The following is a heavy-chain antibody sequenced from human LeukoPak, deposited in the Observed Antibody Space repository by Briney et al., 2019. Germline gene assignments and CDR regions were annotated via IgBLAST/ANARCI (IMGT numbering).Heavy chain of an antibody. D-gene: IGHD5-12*01. CDR1: GFTFSDYY. CDR2: ISYDGSNK. V-gene: IGHV3-30*18. CDR3: AKGIGWLHRAFHC. Sequence: PGGSLRLSCAASGFTFSDYYMSWIRQAPGKGLEWVAVISYDGSNKYYADSVKGRFTISRENSKNTLSLQMNSLRTEDMAVYYCAKGIGWLHRAFHCWGQGTLVTVSS. J-gene: IGHJ4*02.